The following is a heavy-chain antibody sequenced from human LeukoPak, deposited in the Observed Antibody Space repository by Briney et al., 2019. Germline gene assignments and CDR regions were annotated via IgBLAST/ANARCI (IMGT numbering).Heavy chain of an antibody. V-gene: IGHV4-4*07. Sequence: PSETLSLTCTVSGGSISSYYWSWIRQPAGKGLEWIGRIYTSGSTNYNPSLKSRVTISVDTSKNQFSLKLSSVTAADTAVYYCARYCSGASCWAIGAFDIWGQGTMVTVSS. CDR2: IYTSGST. J-gene: IGHJ3*02. CDR3: ARYCSGASCWAIGAFDI. CDR1: GGSISSYY. D-gene: IGHD2-15*01.